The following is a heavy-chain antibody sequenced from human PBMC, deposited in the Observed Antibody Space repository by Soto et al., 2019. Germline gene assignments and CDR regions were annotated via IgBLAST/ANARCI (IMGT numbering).Heavy chain of an antibody. CDR2: TNSDGSST. CDR3: ASDLPAAEDY. J-gene: IGHJ4*02. D-gene: IGHD6-25*01. V-gene: IGHV3-74*01. CDR1: GFTFSRYW. Sequence: EVQLVESGGGLVQPGGSLRLSCAASGFTFSRYWMHGVRQAPGKGLVWVSHTNSDGSSTNYADAVMGRFTISRDNAKNTLYLEVNSLRAEDTAVYYCASDLPAAEDYWGQGTLVTVSS.